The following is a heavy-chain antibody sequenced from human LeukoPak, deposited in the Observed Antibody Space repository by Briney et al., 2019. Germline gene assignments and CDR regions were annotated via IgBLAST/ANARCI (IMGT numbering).Heavy chain of an antibody. CDR3: AKSGAVTTFTIFDY. Sequence: GGSLRLSCAASGFTFSSYAMSWVRQAPGKGLEWVSTISGSGGSTYYADSVKGRFTISRDNSKNTLYLQMNSLRAEDTAVYYCAKSGAVTTFTIFDYWGQGTLVTVSS. CDR1: GFTFSSYA. V-gene: IGHV3-23*01. D-gene: IGHD4-11*01. J-gene: IGHJ4*02. CDR2: ISGSGGST.